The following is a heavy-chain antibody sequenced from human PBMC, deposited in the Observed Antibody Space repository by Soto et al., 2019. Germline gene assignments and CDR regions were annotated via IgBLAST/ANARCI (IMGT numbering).Heavy chain of an antibody. V-gene: IGHV3-74*01. D-gene: IGHD3-10*01. CDR2: LNRDGSRT. J-gene: IGHJ4*02. CDR1: GFTFSNYW. CDR3: ARDLGGAGSY. Sequence: AQLVESGGGLVQPGGSLRLSCAASGFTFSNYWMHWVRQVPGQGPVWVSRLNRDGSRTDYADSVRGRFTIFRDNARNTLYLPMNSLRAEDTAMYYCARDLGGAGSYWGQGTLVTASS.